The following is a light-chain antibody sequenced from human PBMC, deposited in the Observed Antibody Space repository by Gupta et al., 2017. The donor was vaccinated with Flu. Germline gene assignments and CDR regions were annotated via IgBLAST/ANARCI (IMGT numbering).Light chain of an antibody. V-gene: IGKV1-9*01. CDR1: QAISRS. Sequence: PSFLSASVGDRVAITCRASQAISRSLAWYQQKAGEGPKLLIYAVSTLQTAVPSRFSGSGSGTEFTLTISSLQPEDFGIYYCLLVDPYPVTFGGGTKVEIK. J-gene: IGKJ4*01. CDR2: AVS. CDR3: LLVDPYPVT.